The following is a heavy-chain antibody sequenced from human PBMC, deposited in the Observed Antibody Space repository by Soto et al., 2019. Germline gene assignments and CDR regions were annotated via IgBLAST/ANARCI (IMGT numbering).Heavy chain of an antibody. Sequence: PSETLSLTCSVSGGSIRGSYCSWIRQPPEKGLEWIASISYTGSATHNPSLKSRVSVSVDTTENQCSLKLTSVTAADTATYYCATGGGWLQNSNLRGLYFDYWGQVALVTVSS. J-gene: IGHJ4*02. D-gene: IGHD6-19*01. CDR3: ATGGGWLQNSNLRGLYFDY. CDR1: GGSIRGSY. V-gene: IGHV4-59*01. CDR2: ISYTGSA.